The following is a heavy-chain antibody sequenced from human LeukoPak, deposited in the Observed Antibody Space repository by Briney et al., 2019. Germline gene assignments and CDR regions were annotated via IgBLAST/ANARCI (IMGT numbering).Heavy chain of an antibody. CDR2: IYNSEST. V-gene: IGHV4-59*01. D-gene: IGHD3-10*01. J-gene: IGHJ5*02. CDR1: GGSINSYY. CDR3: ARSTRGGYYSFHP. Sequence: SETLSLTCTVYGGSINSYYWTWIRQPPGKGLEWIGYIYNSESTNYNPSLKSRVTISVDTSINQLSLRLNSVTAADTAVYNCARSTRGGYYSFHPWGQGAMVTVSS.